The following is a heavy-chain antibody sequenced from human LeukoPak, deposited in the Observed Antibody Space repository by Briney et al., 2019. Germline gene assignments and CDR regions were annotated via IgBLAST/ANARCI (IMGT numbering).Heavy chain of an antibody. CDR2: IRYDGSNK. V-gene: IGHV3-30*02. Sequence: PGGSLRLSCAASGFTFSSYGMHWVRQAPGKGLEWVAFIRYDGSNKYYADSVKGRFTISRDNSKNTLYLQMNSLRAEDTAVYYCAKDWGDYGGKWDYWGQGTLVTVSS. D-gene: IGHD4-23*01. J-gene: IGHJ4*02. CDR3: AKDWGDYGGKWDY. CDR1: GFTFSSYG.